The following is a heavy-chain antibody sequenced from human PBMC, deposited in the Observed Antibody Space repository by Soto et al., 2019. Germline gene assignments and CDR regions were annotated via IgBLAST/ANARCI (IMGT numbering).Heavy chain of an antibody. V-gene: IGHV1-18*03. CDR3: PRRVVSGYYIELPNYDSYYGNEV. D-gene: IGHD3-3*01. CDR1: GYTFTSYG. CDR2: ISAYNGNT. Sequence: ASVKVSCKASGYTFTSYGISWVRQAHGQGLEWMAWISAYNGNTNYAQKLQGRVTMTTDTSTSTAYMEVRSLRSDDLAVYYCPRRVVSGYYIELPNYDSYYGNEVWGHRTSVTVAS. J-gene: IGHJ6*02.